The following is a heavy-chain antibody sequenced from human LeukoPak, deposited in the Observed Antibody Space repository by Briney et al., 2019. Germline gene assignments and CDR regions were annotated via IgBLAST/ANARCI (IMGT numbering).Heavy chain of an antibody. CDR3: ARAISDSTGYYAYYFDS. CDR1: GYIFSNFG. CDR2: ISTYNGNT. Sequence: ASVKVSCKASGYIFSNFGITWVRQAPGQGLEWMGWISTYNGNTRYAQNLQGRVTMTTDTSTSTAYMELRSLRSDDTAVYFCARAISDSTGYYAYYFDSWGQGTLVTVSS. J-gene: IGHJ4*02. D-gene: IGHD3-22*01. V-gene: IGHV1-18*01.